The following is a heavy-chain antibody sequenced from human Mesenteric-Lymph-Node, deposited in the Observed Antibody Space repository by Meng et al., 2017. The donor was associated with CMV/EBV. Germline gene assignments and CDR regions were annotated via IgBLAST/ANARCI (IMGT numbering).Heavy chain of an antibody. CDR3: GYDFWGAPAGDGMDV. Sequence: GGSLRLSCAASGFTFSSYWMSWVRQAPGKGLEWVSVIYSGGSSTYYADSVKGRFTISRDNSKNTLYLQMNSLRAEDTAVYYCGYDFWGAPAGDGMDVWGQGTTVTVSS. CDR2: IYSGGSST. CDR1: GFTFSSYW. V-gene: IGHV3-23*03. D-gene: IGHD3-3*01. J-gene: IGHJ6*02.